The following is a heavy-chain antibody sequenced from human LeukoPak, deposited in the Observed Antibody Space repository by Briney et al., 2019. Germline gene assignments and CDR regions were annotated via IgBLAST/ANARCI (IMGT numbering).Heavy chain of an antibody. CDR3: ARQAGYSSSSDYYYYYYMDV. Sequence: GESLKISCKGTGYSFTSYWIGRVRQMPGKGLEWMGIIYPGDSDTRYSPSFQGQVTISADKSISTAYLQWSSLKASDTAMYYCARQAGYSSSSDYYYYYYMDVWGKGTTVTVSS. V-gene: IGHV5-51*01. D-gene: IGHD6-6*01. CDR2: IYPGDSDT. J-gene: IGHJ6*03. CDR1: GYSFTSYW.